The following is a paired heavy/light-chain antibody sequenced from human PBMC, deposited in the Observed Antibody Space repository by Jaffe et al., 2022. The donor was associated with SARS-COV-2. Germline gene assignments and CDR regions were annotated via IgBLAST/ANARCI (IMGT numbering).Heavy chain of an antibody. J-gene: IGHJ6*03. D-gene: IGHD6-13*01. CDR1: GGSFSGYY. V-gene: IGHV4-34*01. CDR2: INHSGST. Sequence: QVQLQQWGAGLLKPSETLSLTCAVYGGSFSGYYWSWIRQPPGKGLEWIGEINHSGSTNYNPSLKSRVTISIDTSKNQFSLKLSSVTAADTAVYYCARLKIKQQLVRYYYYMDVWGKGTTVTVSS. CDR3: ARLKIKQQLVRYYYYMDV.
Light chain of an antibody. J-gene: IGLJ2*01. CDR2: GKN. V-gene: IGLV3-19*01. CDR3: NSRDSSGTGV. Sequence: SSELTQDPAVSVALGQTVRITCQGDSLRSYYASWYQQKPGQAPVLVIYGKNNRPSGIPDRFSGSSSGNTASLTITGAQAEDEADYYCNSRDSSGTGVFGGGTKLTVL. CDR1: SLRSYY.